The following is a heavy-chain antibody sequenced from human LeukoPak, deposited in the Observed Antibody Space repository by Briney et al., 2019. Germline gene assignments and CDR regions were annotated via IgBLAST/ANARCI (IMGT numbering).Heavy chain of an antibody. CDR2: ISAYNGNK. CDR1: GYTFTSYG. CDR3: VRGRREYGDAFDI. V-gene: IGHV1-18*01. J-gene: IGHJ3*02. Sequence: ATVKLSCKVSGYTFTSYGISWVRQAPGQGLEWMGWISAYNGNKNYAQKLQGRETMTRNTSTGTAYMELRSVRSDGTGVYYCVRGRREYGDAFDIWGQGTMVTVSS. D-gene: IGHD3-10*01.